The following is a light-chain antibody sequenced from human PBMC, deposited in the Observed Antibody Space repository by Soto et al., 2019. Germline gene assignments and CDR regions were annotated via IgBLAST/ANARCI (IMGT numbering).Light chain of an antibody. CDR1: SSNIGTGYN. CDR2: GNS. CDR3: QSYDSSLSGGV. Sequence: QSVLTQPPSVSGAPGQRVTISCTGSSSNIGTGYNIHWYQQVPGTAPKLLIYGNSNRPSGVPDRFSSSKSGTSASLAITGLQAEDEADYYCQSYDSSLSGGVFGTGTKLTVL. J-gene: IGLJ1*01. V-gene: IGLV1-40*01.